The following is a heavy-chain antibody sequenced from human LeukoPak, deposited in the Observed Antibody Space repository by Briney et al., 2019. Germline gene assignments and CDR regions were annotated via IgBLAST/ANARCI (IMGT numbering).Heavy chain of an antibody. V-gene: IGHV5-51*01. J-gene: IGHJ4*02. CDR1: GYSFTTYW. Sequence: GESLKISCQGSGYSFTTYWIGWVRPMPGKGLEWMGTIYPGDSDTRYSPSFQGQVTISAVKSISTAYLQWSSLKASDTAMYYCARGESPFDYWGQGTLVTVSS. CDR2: IYPGDSDT. CDR3: ARGESPFDY.